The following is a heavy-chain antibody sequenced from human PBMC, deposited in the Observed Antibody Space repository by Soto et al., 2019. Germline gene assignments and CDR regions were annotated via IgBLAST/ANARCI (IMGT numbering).Heavy chain of an antibody. V-gene: IGHV4-59*01. CDR1: GGSISSYY. CDR2: IYYSGST. Sequence: SETLSLTCTVSGGSISSYYWSWIRQPPGKGLEWIGYIYYSGSTNYNPSLKSRVTISVDTSKNQFSLKLSSVTAADTAVYYCARLAVAGNDYWGQGTLVTVSS. D-gene: IGHD6-19*01. J-gene: IGHJ4*02. CDR3: ARLAVAGNDY.